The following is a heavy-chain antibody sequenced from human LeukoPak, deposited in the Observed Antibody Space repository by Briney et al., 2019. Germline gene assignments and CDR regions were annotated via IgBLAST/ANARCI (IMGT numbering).Heavy chain of an antibody. V-gene: IGHV3-21*01. CDR3: AKPSSGYGSFDS. CDR2: ISSSSSYI. D-gene: IGHD6-19*01. Sequence: GGSLRLSCAASGFTFSSYSMNWVRQAPGKGLEWVSSISSSSSYIYYADSVKGRFTISRDNAKNSLYLQMNSLRAEDTAVYYCAKPSSGYGSFDSWGQGTLVTVSS. CDR1: GFTFSSYS. J-gene: IGHJ4*02.